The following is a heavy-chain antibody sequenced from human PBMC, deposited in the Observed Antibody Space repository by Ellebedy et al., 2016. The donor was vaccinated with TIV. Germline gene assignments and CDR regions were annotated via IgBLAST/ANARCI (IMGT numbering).Heavy chain of an antibody. CDR1: GFTLRTYG. J-gene: IGHJ6*02. V-gene: IGHV3-30*18. CDR3: AEEGGPSRGASGMDV. Sequence: GESLKISCAASGFTLRTYGTHWVRPAPGKGPEWVAFISDDGTEKYYADSVKGRFTISRDISKNTFYLQMNSLRADDTAVYFCAEEGGPSRGASGMDVWGQGTTVSVSS. CDR2: ISDDGTEK. D-gene: IGHD1-26*01.